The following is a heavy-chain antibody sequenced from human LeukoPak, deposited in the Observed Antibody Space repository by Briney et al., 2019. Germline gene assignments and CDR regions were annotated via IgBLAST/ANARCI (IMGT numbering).Heavy chain of an antibody. V-gene: IGHV3-48*03. J-gene: IGHJ4*02. CDR2: ISSSGSTT. Sequence: GGSLRLSCAASGFTFSSYEMNWVRQAPGKGLEWVSYISSSGSTTYHADSVEGRFTISRDNAKNSLYLQMNSLRVEDTAVYYCARYREVPYWGQGTLVTVSS. D-gene: IGHD1-26*01. CDR1: GFTFSSYE. CDR3: ARYREVPY.